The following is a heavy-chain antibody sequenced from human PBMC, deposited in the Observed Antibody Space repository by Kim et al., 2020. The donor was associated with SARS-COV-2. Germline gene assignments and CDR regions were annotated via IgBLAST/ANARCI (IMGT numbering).Heavy chain of an antibody. CDR1: GFTFTGYA. Sequence: GGSLRLSCTTSGFTFTGYAMSWVRQAPGKGLEWVSSIDGSDGTTYYVDSVKGRFTISRDNSQNTLYLQMNSLRAADTAVYYCLKGGWGWIWDHWGLGT. V-gene: IGHV3-23*01. J-gene: IGHJ4*02. D-gene: IGHD2-2*03. CDR2: IDGSDGTT. CDR3: LKGGWGWIWDH.